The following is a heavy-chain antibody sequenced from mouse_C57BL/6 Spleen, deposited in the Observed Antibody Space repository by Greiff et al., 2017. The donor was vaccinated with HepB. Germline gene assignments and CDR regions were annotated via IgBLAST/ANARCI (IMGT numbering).Heavy chain of an antibody. CDR2: IDPSDSET. CDR1: GYTFTSYW. D-gene: IGHD3-2*02. V-gene: IGHV1-52*01. J-gene: IGHJ3*01. Sequence: VQLQQPGAELVRPGSSVKLSCKASGYTFTSYWMHWVKQRPIQGLEWIGNIDPSDSETHYNQKFKDKATLTVDKSSSTAYMQLSSLTSEDSAVYYCAREEGGQLRLRFAYWGQGTLVTVSA. CDR3: AREEGGQLRLRFAY.